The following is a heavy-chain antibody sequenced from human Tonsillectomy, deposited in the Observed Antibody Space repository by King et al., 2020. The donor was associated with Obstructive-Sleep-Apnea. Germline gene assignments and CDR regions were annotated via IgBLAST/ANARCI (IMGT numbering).Heavy chain of an antibody. CDR2: IYYSGST. D-gene: IGHD3-10*01. V-gene: IGHV4-30-4*01. CDR3: ARVGSLWFGELLSDDAFDI. Sequence: VQLQESGPGLVKPSQTLSLTCTVSGGSISSGDYYWSWIRQPPGKGLEWIGYIYYSGSTYYNPSLKSRVTISVDTSKNQFSLKLSSVTAADTAVYYCARVGSLWFGELLSDDAFDIWGQGTMVTVSS. CDR1: GGSISSGDYY. J-gene: IGHJ3*02.